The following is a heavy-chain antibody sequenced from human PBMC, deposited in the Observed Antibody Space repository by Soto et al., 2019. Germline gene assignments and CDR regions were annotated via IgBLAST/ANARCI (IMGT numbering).Heavy chain of an antibody. J-gene: IGHJ5*02. CDR3: ARGLMVYAIGWFDP. V-gene: IGHV1-3*01. CDR1: GYTFTSYA. Sequence: ASVKVSCKASGYTFTSYAMHCVRQAPGQRLEWMGWINAGNGNTKYSQKFQGRVTITRDTSASTAYMELSSLRSEDTAVYYCARGLMVYAIGWFDPWGQGTLVTVSS. D-gene: IGHD2-8*01. CDR2: INAGNGNT.